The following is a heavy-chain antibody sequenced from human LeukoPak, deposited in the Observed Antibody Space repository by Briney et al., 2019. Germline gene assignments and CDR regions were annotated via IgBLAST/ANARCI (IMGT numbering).Heavy chain of an antibody. D-gene: IGHD6-19*01. CDR2: IKQDGSEK. Sequence: GGSLRLSCAASGFTFSSYWMSWVRQAPGKGLEWVANIKQDGSEKYYVDSVKGRFTISRDNAKNSLYLQMNSLRAEDTAVYYCARSSFGVAVAGYFDYWGQGTLVTVSS. CDR1: GFTFSSYW. V-gene: IGHV3-7*01. CDR3: ARSSFGVAVAGYFDY. J-gene: IGHJ4*02.